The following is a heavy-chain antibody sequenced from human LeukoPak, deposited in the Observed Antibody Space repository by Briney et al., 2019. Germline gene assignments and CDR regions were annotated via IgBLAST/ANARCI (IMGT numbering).Heavy chain of an antibody. V-gene: IGHV3-33*08. J-gene: IGHJ4*02. Sequence: GGSLRLSCAASGFTFSRNAMTWVRQAPGKGLEWVAVIWYDGSNKYYADSVKGRFTISRDNSKNTLYLQMNSLRAEDTAVYYCARDSHYYDSSGYYSPRRPYYFDYWGQGTLVTVSS. CDR1: GFTFSRNA. D-gene: IGHD3-22*01. CDR3: ARDSHYYDSSGYYSPRRPYYFDY. CDR2: IWYDGSNK.